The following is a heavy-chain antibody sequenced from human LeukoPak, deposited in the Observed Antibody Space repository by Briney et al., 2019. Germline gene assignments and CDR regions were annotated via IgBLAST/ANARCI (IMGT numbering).Heavy chain of an antibody. V-gene: IGHV4-4*02. D-gene: IGHD2-2*01. J-gene: IGHJ6*04. CDR2: IYHSGGT. CDR1: GGSISSSNW. Sequence: PSETLSLTCAVSGGSISSSNWWSWVRQPPGKGLEWIGEIYHSGGTNYNPSLKSRVTISVDKSKNQFSLKLSSVTAADTAVYYCASGESDCSSTSCYGGGDYYYYGMDVWGKGTTVTVSS. CDR3: ASGESDCSSTSCYGGGDYYYYGMDV.